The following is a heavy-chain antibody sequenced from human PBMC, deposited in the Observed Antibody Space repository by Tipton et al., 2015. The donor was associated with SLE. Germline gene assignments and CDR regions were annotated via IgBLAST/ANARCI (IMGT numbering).Heavy chain of an antibody. D-gene: IGHD3-22*01. Sequence: LRLSCAVYGGSFSGYYWSWIRQPPGKGLEWIGEINHSGSTNYNPSLKSRVTISVDTSKNQFSLKLSSVTAADTAVYYCARGRRRTMIVYYYGMDVWGQGTTVTVSS. CDR2: INHSGST. CDR3: ARGRRRTMIVYYYGMDV. CDR1: GGSFSGYY. J-gene: IGHJ6*02. V-gene: IGHV4-34*01.